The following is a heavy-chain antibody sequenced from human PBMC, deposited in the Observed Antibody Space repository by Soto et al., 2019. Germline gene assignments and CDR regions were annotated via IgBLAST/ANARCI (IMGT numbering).Heavy chain of an antibody. D-gene: IGHD1-26*01. Sequence: GGSLRLSCAASGFTFSSYEMNWVRQAPGKGLEWVSYISSSGSTIYYADSVKGRFTISRDNAKNSLYLQMNSLRAEDTAVYYCAREGSGSCDAFDIWGQGTMVTVSS. CDR1: GFTFSSYE. V-gene: IGHV3-48*03. CDR2: ISSSGSTI. J-gene: IGHJ3*02. CDR3: AREGSGSCDAFDI.